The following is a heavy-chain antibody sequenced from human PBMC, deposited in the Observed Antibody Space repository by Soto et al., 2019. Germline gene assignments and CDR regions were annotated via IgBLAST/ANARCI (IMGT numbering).Heavy chain of an antibody. CDR3: ARTTYYYGSGGLELNFQH. D-gene: IGHD3-10*01. J-gene: IGHJ1*01. CDR1: GGSISSGDYY. V-gene: IGHV4-30-4*01. Sequence: QVQLQESGPGLVKPSQTLSLTCTVSGGSISSGDYYWSWIRQPPGKGLEWIGYIYYSGSTYYNPSLKSRVTISVDTSKNQSSLKLSSVTAADTAVYYCARTTYYYGSGGLELNFQHWGQGTLVTVSS. CDR2: IYYSGST.